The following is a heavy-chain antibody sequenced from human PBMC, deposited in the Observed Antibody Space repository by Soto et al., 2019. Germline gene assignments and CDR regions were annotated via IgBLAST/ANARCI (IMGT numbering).Heavy chain of an antibody. J-gene: IGHJ6*02. D-gene: IGHD3-3*01. CDR3: ARGMESFDFWSGYPIFSYYGMDV. CDR1: GYTFTGYY. V-gene: IGHV1-2*04. Sequence: ASVKVSCKASGYTFTGYYMHWVRQAPGQGLERMGWINPNSGGTNYAQKFQGWVTMTRDTSISTAYMELSRLRSDDTAVYCCARGMESFDFWSGYPIFSYYGMDVWGQGTTVTVSS. CDR2: INPNSGGT.